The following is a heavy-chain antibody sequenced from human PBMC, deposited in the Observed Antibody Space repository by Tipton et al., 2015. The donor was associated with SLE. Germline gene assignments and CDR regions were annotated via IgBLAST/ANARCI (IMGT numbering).Heavy chain of an antibody. CDR2: LSGTGDNS. CDR1: KFTFSNYG. D-gene: IGHD4-23*01. Sequence: GSLRLSCAASKFTFSNYGMSWVRQTPGKGLEWVSALSGTGDNSYYADSVKGRFTISRDNSKNTLYLQMNSLRAEDTAVYYCAKPQGNIDYWGQGTLVTVSS. CDR3: AKPQGNIDY. V-gene: IGHV3-23*01. J-gene: IGHJ4*02.